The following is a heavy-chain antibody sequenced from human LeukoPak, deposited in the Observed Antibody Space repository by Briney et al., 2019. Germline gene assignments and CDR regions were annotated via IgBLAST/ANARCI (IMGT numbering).Heavy chain of an antibody. CDR1: GFTFSSYA. Sequence: PGGSLRLSCAASGFTFSSYAMHWVRQAPGMGLEWVAVISYDGSNKYYADSVKGRFTISRDNSKNTLYLQMNSLRAEDTAVYYCARSSGSYTHFDYWGQGTLVTVSS. CDR2: ISYDGSNK. J-gene: IGHJ4*02. D-gene: IGHD1-26*01. CDR3: ARSSGSYTHFDY. V-gene: IGHV3-30-3*01.